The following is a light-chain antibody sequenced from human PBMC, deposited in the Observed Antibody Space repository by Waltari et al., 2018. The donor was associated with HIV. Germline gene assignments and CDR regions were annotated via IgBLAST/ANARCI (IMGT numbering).Light chain of an antibody. J-gene: IGLJ2*01. CDR2: ENS. CDR3: ATWDDSLSAVV. CDR1: DSNIGFNH. V-gene: IGLV1-51*02. Sequence: QSVLTQPPSVSAAPGQKVTISCPGSDSNIGFNHISWYQPVPGTAPKRLIFENSNRLSGIPDRFSGSKSDTSATLDITGLQTGDEADYYCATWDDSLSAVVFGGGTKVTVL.